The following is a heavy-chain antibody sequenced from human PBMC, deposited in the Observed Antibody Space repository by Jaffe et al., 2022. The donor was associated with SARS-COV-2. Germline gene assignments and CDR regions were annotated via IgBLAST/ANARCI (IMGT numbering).Heavy chain of an antibody. CDR2: IGAANGNT. Sequence: QVQLVQSGAEVKKPGASVKVSCKASGYTFISYGIHWVRQAPGQRLEWMGWIGAANGNTRYSQKFQGTVTITRDTSASTAYMELSSLRSEDTAVYYCARGPGYWGQGTLVTVSS. D-gene: IGHD6-13*01. V-gene: IGHV1-3*01. CDR3: ARGPGY. J-gene: IGHJ4*02. CDR1: GYTFISYG.